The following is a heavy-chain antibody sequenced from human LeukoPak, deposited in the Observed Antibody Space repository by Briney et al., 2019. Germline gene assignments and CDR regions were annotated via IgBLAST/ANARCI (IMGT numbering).Heavy chain of an antibody. V-gene: IGHV3-74*01. CDR2: INTQGSST. Sequence: GGSLRLSCAASGFAFSNYWLHWVRQAPGKGLEWVARINTQGSSTNYADSVKGRFTISRDNAKNTLYLQMTSLSAEDTAVYYCAKDPYGTRYFDYWGQGTLVTVSS. CDR1: GFAFSNYW. D-gene: IGHD2-2*01. J-gene: IGHJ4*02. CDR3: AKDPYGTRYFDY.